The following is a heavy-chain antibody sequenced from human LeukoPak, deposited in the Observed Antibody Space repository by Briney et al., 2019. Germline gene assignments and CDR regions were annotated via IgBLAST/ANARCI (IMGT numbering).Heavy chain of an antibody. Sequence: PGGSLRLSCAASGFTFRSYEMNWVRQAPGKGLEWVSYISSSGSTIYYADSVKGRFTISRDNAKNSLYLQMNSLRAEDTAVYYCARQRELLFSVRYFDYWGQGTLITVSS. D-gene: IGHD1-26*01. J-gene: IGHJ4*02. V-gene: IGHV3-48*03. CDR2: ISSSGSTI. CDR1: GFTFRSYE. CDR3: ARQRELLFSVRYFDY.